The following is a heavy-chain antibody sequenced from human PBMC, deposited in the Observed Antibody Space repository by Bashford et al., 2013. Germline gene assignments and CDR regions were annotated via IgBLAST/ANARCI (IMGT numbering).Heavy chain of an antibody. Sequence: GSLRLSCAASGFTFSGYAMNWVRQAPGKGLEWVSAISGASYGTDYAGSVKGRFSISRDNSKNTLYLQMNSLRAEDTAVYYCAKDRRLILGPNSLYGAFDIWGQGTMVTVSS. CDR1: GFTFSGYA. J-gene: IGHJ3*02. CDR2: ISGASYGT. CDR3: AKDRRLILGPNSLYGAFDI. V-gene: IGHV3-23*01. D-gene: IGHD5/OR15-5a*01.